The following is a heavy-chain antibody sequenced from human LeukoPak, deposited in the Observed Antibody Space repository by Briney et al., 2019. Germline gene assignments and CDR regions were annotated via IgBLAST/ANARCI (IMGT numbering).Heavy chain of an antibody. D-gene: IGHD3-9*01. CDR1: GYTFTGYY. CDR3: ARTLIYQDILTGYPRYYFDY. CDR2: INPNSGGT. V-gene: IGHV1-2*02. J-gene: IGHJ4*02. Sequence: SVKVSCKASGYTFTGYYMRWVRQAPGQGLEWMGWINPNSGGTNYAQKFQGRVTITRDTPISTAYMELSRLRSDDTGVYYCARTLIYQDILTGYPRYYFDYWGQGTLVTVSS.